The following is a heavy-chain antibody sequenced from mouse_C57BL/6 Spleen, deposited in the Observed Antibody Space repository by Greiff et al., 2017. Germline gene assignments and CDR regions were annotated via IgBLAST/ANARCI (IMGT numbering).Heavy chain of an antibody. CDR2: INPSSGYT. D-gene: IGHD2-3*01. CDR1: GYTFTSYT. Sequence: QVQLQQSGAELARPGASVTMSCTASGYTFTSYTMHWVKQRPGQGLEWIGDINPSSGYTKYNQKFKYKTTLTADKSSSTAYMQLSSLTSKYSAVYYCARRGLSYDGFLHYWRRGTTLTVSS. CDR3: ARRGLSYDGFLHY. V-gene: IGHV1-4*01. J-gene: IGHJ2*01.